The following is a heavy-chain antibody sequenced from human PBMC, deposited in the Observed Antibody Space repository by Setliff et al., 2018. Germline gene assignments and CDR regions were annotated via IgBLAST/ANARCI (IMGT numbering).Heavy chain of an antibody. J-gene: IGHJ3*01. D-gene: IGHD3-22*01. CDR3: ASPRLSYYDNGAFPSDAFDL. CDR1: GGSISEPNYY. CDR2: ISPSGST. Sequence: SETLSLTCTVSGGSISEPNYYWSWIRQPAGKGLEWIGHISPSGSTTYNPSVKSRVTISVDTSKNQFSLKLRSVTAADTAVYYCASPRLSYYDNGAFPSDAFDLWGQGTMVTVSS. V-gene: IGHV4-61*09.